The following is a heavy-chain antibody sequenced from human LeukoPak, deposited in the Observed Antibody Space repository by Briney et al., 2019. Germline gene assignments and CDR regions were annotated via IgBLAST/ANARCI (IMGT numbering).Heavy chain of an antibody. CDR1: GFTFSSYG. Sequence: PGGSLRLSCAASGFTFSSYGMSWVRQAPGKGLEWVSAISGSGGSTYYADSVKGRFTISRDNSKNTLYLQMNSLRAEDTAVYYCAKESYYYGSGSSSAFDIWGQGTMVTVSS. D-gene: IGHD3-10*01. V-gene: IGHV3-23*01. CDR3: AKESYYYGSGSSSAFDI. CDR2: ISGSGGST. J-gene: IGHJ3*02.